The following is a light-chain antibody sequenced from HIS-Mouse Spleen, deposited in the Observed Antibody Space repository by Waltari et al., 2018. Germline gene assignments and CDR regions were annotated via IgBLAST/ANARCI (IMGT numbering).Light chain of an antibody. CDR3: CSYAGSSTVV. CDR2: EGS. CDR1: SSDVGSHNL. V-gene: IGLV2-23*01. Sequence: QSALTQPASVSGSPGQSITISCPGTSSDVGSHNLVSWYQQHPGKAPKLMIYEGSKRPSGVSNRFSGSKSGNTASLTISGLQAEDEADYYCCSYAGSSTVVFGGGTKLTVL. J-gene: IGLJ2*01.